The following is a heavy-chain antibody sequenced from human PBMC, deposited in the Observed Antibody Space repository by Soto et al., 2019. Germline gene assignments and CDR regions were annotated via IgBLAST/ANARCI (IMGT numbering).Heavy chain of an antibody. CDR1: GFSLREYS. J-gene: IGHJ4*02. CDR3: ANFPYCSSATCLDY. V-gene: IGHV3-21*06. D-gene: IGHD2-15*01. Sequence: GGSLGRSWAGAGFSLREYSMNLVRQGPGKGLEWVSSINDRSNYIYYADSVKGRFTISRDNAINSLYLQMNSLRPDDTAVYYCANFPYCSSATCLDYWGRATLVTLS. CDR2: INDRSNYI.